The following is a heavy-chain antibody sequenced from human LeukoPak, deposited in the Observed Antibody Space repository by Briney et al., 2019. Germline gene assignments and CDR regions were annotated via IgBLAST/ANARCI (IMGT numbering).Heavy chain of an antibody. CDR2: IWHDESNQ. CDR3: AKDVWALDYGGHVNAFDI. D-gene: IGHD4-23*01. J-gene: IGHJ3*02. Sequence: GGSLRLPCSAPGFHHSSYGMHGVGPAPGKGLEGVAFIWHDESNQYSADSVTGRFTISRDNSKNMTYLQMNSLRAGDTAVYYCAKDVWALDYGGHVNAFDIWGQGTMVTVSS. CDR1: GFHHSSYG. V-gene: IGHV3-30*02.